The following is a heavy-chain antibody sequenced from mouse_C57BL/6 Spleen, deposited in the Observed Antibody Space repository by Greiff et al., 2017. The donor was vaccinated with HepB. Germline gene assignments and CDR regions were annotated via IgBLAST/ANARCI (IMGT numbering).Heavy chain of an antibody. V-gene: IGHV1-59*01. Sequence: QVQLKQSGAELVRPGTSVKLSCKASGYTFTSYWMHWVKQRPGLGLEWIGVIDPSDSYTNYNQKFKGKDTLTVDTSSSTAYMQLSSLTSEDSAVYYCARDGGNYYAMDYWGQGTSVTVSS. CDR1: GYTFTSYW. CDR2: IDPSDSYT. J-gene: IGHJ4*01. CDR3: ARDGGNYYAMDY. D-gene: IGHD2-1*01.